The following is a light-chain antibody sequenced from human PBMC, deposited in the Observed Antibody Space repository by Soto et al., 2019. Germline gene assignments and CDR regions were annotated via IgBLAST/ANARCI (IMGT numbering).Light chain of an antibody. CDR1: SSDVGGYNY. V-gene: IGLV2-8*01. CDR2: EVS. J-gene: IGLJ1*01. Sequence: QSALTQPPSASGSPGQSVTISCTGTSSDVGGYNYVSWYQQHPGKAPKLMIYEVSKRPSGVPDRFSGSKSGNTASLTVSGLQAEDEADSYCSSYAGSNNFVFGTGNKVTVL. CDR3: SSYAGSNNFV.